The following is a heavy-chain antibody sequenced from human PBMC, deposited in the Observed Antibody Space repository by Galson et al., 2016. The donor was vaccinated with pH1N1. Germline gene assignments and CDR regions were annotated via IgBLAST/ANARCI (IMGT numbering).Heavy chain of an antibody. CDR3: ARPGRTEPTKEGFAWGYGMDV. J-gene: IGHJ6*02. CDR1: GGSFAKYA. Sequence: SVKVSCKASGGSFAKYAVSWVRQAPGQGLEWMGRIIPIYGTPNYAQKLQDRLTITADEYTTTVYMEMNSLISADTAIYYCARPGRTEPTKEGFAWGYGMDVWGQGTTVTVSS. D-gene: IGHD1-1*01. V-gene: IGHV1-69*13. CDR2: IIPIYGTP.